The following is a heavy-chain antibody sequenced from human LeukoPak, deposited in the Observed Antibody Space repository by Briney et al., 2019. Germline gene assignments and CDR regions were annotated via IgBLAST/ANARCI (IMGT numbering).Heavy chain of an antibody. V-gene: IGHV3-9*01. Sequence: GRSLRLSCAASGFTFDDYAMHWVRHAPGEGLEWVSGISWNSGSIGYADSVKGRFTISRDDAKNSLYLQMNSLRAEDTALYYCAKDTGTALDYWGQGTLVTVSS. J-gene: IGHJ4*02. D-gene: IGHD5-18*01. CDR3: AKDTGTALDY. CDR2: ISWNSGSI. CDR1: GFTFDDYA.